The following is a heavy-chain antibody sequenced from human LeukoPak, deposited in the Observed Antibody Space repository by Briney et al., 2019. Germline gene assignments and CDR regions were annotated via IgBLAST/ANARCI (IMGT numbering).Heavy chain of an antibody. CDR3: ARDRGNRYFDS. V-gene: IGHV3-30*02. Sequence: GGSLRLSCAASGLTFTNHGFHWVRRAPGKGLEWVSMIWYDGSNKLYADSVQGRFTISRDNSKNTVFLQMDNLRAEDTAVYFCARDRGNRYFDSAGQGTLVTVSS. D-gene: IGHD4-23*01. CDR1: GLTFTNHG. CDR2: IWYDGSNK. J-gene: IGHJ4*02.